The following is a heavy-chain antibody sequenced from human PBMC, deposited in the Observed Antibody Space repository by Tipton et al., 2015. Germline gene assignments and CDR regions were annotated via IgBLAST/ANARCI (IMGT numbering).Heavy chain of an antibody. CDR1: GYTFTAYY. CDR3: ARGRITMVRGPRYYYYGMDV. CDR2: INPNSGGT. V-gene: IGHV1-2*04. Sequence: QVQLVQSGAEVKKPGASVKVSCKASGYTFTAYYMHWVRQAPGQGLEWMGWINPNSGGTNYAQKFQGWVTMTRDTSISTAYMELSRLRSGDTAVYYCARGRITMVRGPRYYYYGMDVWGQGTTVTVSS. D-gene: IGHD3-10*01. J-gene: IGHJ6*02.